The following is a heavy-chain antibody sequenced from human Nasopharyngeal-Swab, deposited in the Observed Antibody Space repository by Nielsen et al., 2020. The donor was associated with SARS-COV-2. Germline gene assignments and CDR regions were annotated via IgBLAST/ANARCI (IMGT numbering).Heavy chain of an antibody. Sequence: SETLSLTCTVSGVSISSQYWSWIRQPPGKGLDWIGYISHNSGTNYNPSLKSRVTMFMDTSKNPFSLKLRSVPAADPAVYYCAKAGATGWFDPWGQGTLVTVSS. V-gene: IGHV4-59*11. J-gene: IGHJ5*02. CDR2: ISHNSGT. CDR3: AKAGATGWFDP. CDR1: GVSISSQY.